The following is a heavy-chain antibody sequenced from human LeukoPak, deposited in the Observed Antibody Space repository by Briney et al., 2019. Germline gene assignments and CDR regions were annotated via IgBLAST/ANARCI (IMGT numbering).Heavy chain of an antibody. J-gene: IGHJ4*02. CDR3: AKDSSVLRYFDWPGSFDY. CDR2: ISSSSSYI. Sequence: GSLRLSCAASGFTFSSYSMNWVRQAPGKGLEWVSSISSSSSYIYYADSVKGRFTISRDNSKNTLYLQMNSLRAEDTAVYYCAKDSSVLRYFDWPGSFDYWGQGTLVTVSS. V-gene: IGHV3-21*01. D-gene: IGHD3-9*01. CDR1: GFTFSSYS.